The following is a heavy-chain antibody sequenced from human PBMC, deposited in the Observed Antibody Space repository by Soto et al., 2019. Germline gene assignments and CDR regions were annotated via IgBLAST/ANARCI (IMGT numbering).Heavy chain of an antibody. V-gene: IGHV4-59*01. Sequence: SETLSLTCTVSGGSISSYYWSWIRQPPGKGLEWIGYIYYSGSTNYNPSLKSRVTISVDTSKNQFSLKLSSVTAADTAVYYCAREVVEGDYVAYYFDYWGQGTLVTVSS. CDR2: IYYSGST. J-gene: IGHJ4*02. D-gene: IGHD4-17*01. CDR3: AREVVEGDYVAYYFDY. CDR1: GGSISSYY.